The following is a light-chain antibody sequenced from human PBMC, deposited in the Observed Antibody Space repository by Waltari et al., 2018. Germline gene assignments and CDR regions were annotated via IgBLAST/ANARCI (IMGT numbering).Light chain of an antibody. Sequence: DIQLTQSQSSLSASVGDRVTITCRASQSIATYLNWYQEKPGKAPKLLIFAASSLQSGVPSRFSGSGSGTGFTLSISSLQPEDFATYYCQQSFISPWTFGQGTKVEIK. V-gene: IGKV1-39*01. CDR2: AAS. J-gene: IGKJ1*01. CDR1: QSIATY. CDR3: QQSFISPWT.